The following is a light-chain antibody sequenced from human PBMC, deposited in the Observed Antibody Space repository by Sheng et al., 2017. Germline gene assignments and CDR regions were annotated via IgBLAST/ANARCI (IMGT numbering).Light chain of an antibody. CDR3: SSYTSRSMPV. CDR2: DVN. J-gene: IGLJ2*01. Sequence: QSALTQPASVSGSPGQSITISCTGTSSDVGGYNHVSWYQQHPGEAPKLMIYDVNNRPSGVSDRFSGSKSGNTASLTISGLQPEDDADYSCSSYTSRSMPVFGGGTKLTVL. V-gene: IGLV2-14*03. CDR1: SSDVGGYNH.